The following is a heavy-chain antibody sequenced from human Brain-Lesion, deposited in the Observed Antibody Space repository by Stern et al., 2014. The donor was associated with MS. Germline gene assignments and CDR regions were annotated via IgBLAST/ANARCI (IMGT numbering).Heavy chain of an antibody. Sequence: QVQLQESGPGLVKPSETLSLTCTVSGGSISSSSYYWGWIRQPPGKGLEWIGSIYYSGSTYYNPSIKSRVTISVDTSKTQFPLKLSSGTAADTAVYYCAREMGFGAMEEYFQHWGQGTLVTVSS. CDR2: IYYSGST. J-gene: IGHJ1*01. CDR1: GGSISSSSYY. V-gene: IGHV4-39*02. CDR3: AREMGFGAMEEYFQH. D-gene: IGHD5-18*01.